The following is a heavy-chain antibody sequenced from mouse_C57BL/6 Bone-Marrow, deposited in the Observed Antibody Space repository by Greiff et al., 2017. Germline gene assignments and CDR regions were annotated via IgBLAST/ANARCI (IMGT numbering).Heavy chain of an antibody. J-gene: IGHJ1*03. V-gene: IGHV1-85*01. CDR2: IYPRDGST. CDR1: GYTFTSYD. D-gene: IGHD1-1*01. Sequence: QVQLQQSGPELVKPGASVKLSCKASGYTFTSYDINWVKQRPGQGLEWIGWIYPRDGSTKYNEKFKGKATLTVDTSSSTAYMELHSLTSEDSAVYFCATPHYYGSSCYRYCDVWGTGTTVTVSS. CDR3: ATPHYYGSSCYRYCDV.